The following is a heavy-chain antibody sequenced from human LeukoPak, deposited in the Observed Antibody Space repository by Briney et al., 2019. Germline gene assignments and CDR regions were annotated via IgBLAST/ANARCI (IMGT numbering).Heavy chain of an antibody. CDR3: AKGDAGYSGYTYYYYYMDV. V-gene: IGHV3-23*01. CDR2: ICGSVGST. D-gene: IGHD5-12*01. Sequence: GGSLRLSCVASLFTFSSYAMSWVRPAPGRGLEWVSPICGSVGSTYYADSLRGRVTLFRDNSKNTLYLQMNSLRAEDTDVYYCAKGDAGYSGYTYYYYYMDVWRKGTTVTVSS. CDR1: LFTFSSYA. J-gene: IGHJ6*03.